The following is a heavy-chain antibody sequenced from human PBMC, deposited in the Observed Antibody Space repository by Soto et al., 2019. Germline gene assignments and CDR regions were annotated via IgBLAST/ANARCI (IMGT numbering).Heavy chain of an antibody. V-gene: IGHV1-18*01. CDR3: ARDAPPPELRFLEWHNYDYNGMDV. CDR1: GYSFTAYG. CDR2: ISCYNGNT. J-gene: IGHJ6*02. D-gene: IGHD3-3*01. Sequence: QVQVVQSGDEVKETGASVRVSCKTSGYSFTAYGISWVRQAPGQGLEWMGWISCYNGNTKYAQKGPGRVTMPTDKSTSTAYMEVRSLRSDDTAIYYCARDAPPPELRFLEWHNYDYNGMDVWGQGTTVTVSS.